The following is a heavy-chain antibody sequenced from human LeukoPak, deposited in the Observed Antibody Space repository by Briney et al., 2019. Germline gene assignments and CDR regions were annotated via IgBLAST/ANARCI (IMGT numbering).Heavy chain of an antibody. J-gene: IGHJ6*03. CDR1: GFTLSDYY. V-gene: IGHV3-11*01. CDR2: ISSSGSTI. D-gene: IGHD2-2*01. Sequence: GGSLRLSCAASGFTLSDYYMSWIRQAPGKGLEWVSYISSSGSTIYYADSVKGRFTISRDNAKNSLYLQMNSLRAEDTAVYYCARDAVVVPAASFYMDVWGKGTTVTVSS. CDR3: ARDAVVVPAASFYMDV.